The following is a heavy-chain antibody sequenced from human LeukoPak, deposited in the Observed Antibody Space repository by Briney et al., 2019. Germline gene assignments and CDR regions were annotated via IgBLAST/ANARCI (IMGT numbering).Heavy chain of an antibody. Sequence: PGGSLRLSCVVSGFTLSSLWMMWVRQARGKGLEWMTNINRDGSEKNYVDSVKGRFTITRDNAENSLYLQMNSLKVEDTAIYYCATYDSWSGYNIAYWGQGTLVTVSS. CDR3: ATYDSWSGYNIAY. D-gene: IGHD3-3*01. V-gene: IGHV3-7*03. CDR2: INRDGSEK. CDR1: GFTLSSLW. J-gene: IGHJ4*02.